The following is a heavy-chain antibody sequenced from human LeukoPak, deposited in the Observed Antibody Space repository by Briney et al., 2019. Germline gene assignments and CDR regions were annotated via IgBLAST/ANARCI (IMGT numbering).Heavy chain of an antibody. V-gene: IGHV1-2*06. Sequence: ASVKVSCKASGYTFTGYYMHWVRQAPGQGLEWMGRINPNSGGTNYAQKFQGRATMTRDTSISTAYMELSRLRSDDTAVYYCARVRWDSSGYYEYYFDYWGQGTLVTVSS. D-gene: IGHD3-22*01. J-gene: IGHJ4*02. CDR2: INPNSGGT. CDR1: GYTFTGYY. CDR3: ARVRWDSSGYYEYYFDY.